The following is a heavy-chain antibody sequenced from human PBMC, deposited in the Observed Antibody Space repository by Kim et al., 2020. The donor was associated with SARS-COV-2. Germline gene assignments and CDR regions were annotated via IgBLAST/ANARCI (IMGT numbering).Heavy chain of an antibody. J-gene: IGHJ6*02. V-gene: IGHV4-34*01. Sequence: SETLSLTCAVYGGSFSGYYWSWIRQPPGKGLEWIGEINHSGSTNYNPSLKSRVTISVDTSKNQFSLKLSSVTAADTAVYYCARWGSGRSRLRGSGSHYYYYYGMDVWGQGTTVTVSS. D-gene: IGHD3-10*01. CDR1: GGSFSGYY. CDR3: ARWGSGRSRLRGSGSHYYYYYGMDV. CDR2: INHSGST.